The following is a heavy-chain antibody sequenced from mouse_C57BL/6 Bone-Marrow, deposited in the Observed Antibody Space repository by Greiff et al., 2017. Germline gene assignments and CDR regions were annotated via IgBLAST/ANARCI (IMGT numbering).Heavy chain of an antibody. CDR2: IWSGGNT. D-gene: IGHD1-1*01. J-gene: IGHJ1*03. CDR3: ARNGYYYGTYWYFDV. V-gene: IGHV2-2*01. CDR1: GFSLTSYG. Sequence: QVQLQQSGPGLVQPSQSLSITCTVSGFSLTSYGVHWVRQSPGKGLEWLGVIWSGGNTDYNAAFISRLSISKDNSKSPVFFKMNSLQADDTAIYYCARNGYYYGTYWYFDVWGTGTTVTVSS.